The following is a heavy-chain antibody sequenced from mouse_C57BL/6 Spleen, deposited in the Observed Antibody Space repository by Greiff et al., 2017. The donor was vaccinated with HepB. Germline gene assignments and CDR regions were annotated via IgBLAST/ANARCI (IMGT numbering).Heavy chain of an antibody. V-gene: IGHV1-85*01. J-gene: IGHJ3*01. D-gene: IGHD2-1*01. CDR3: ARDGNYEGFAY. CDR2: IYPRDGST. CDR1: GYTFTSYD. Sequence: QVHVKQSGPELVKPGASVKLSCKASGYTFTSYDINWVKQRHGQGLEWIGWIYPRDGSTKYNEKFKGKATLTVDTSSSTAYMELHSLTSEDSAVYFCARDGNYEGFAYWGQGTLVTVSA.